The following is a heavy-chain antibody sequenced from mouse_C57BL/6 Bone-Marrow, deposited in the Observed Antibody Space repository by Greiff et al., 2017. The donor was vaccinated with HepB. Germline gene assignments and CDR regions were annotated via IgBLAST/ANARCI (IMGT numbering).Heavy chain of an antibody. J-gene: IGHJ3*01. CDR3: ARGDYYGGSYWFAY. CDR2: IHPNSGST. D-gene: IGHD1-1*01. V-gene: IGHV1-64*01. Sequence: QVQLQQPGAELVKPGASVKLSCKASGYTFTSYWMHWVKQRPGQGLEWIGMIHPNSGSTNYNEKFKSKATLTVDKSSSTAYMQLSSLTSEDSAVYYCARGDYYGGSYWFAYWGQGTLVTVSA. CDR1: GYTFTSYW.